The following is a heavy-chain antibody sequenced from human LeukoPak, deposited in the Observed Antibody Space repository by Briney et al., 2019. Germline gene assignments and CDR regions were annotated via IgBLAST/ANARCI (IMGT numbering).Heavy chain of an antibody. CDR2: ISAYNGNT. Sequence: GASVKVSCKASGGTFSSYAISWVRQAPGQGLEWMGWISAYNGNTNYAQKLQGRVTMTTDTSTSTAYMELRSLRSDDTAVYYCARVSGGYDPDNWFDPWGQGTLVTVSS. CDR3: ARVSGGYDPDNWFDP. CDR1: GGTFSSYA. V-gene: IGHV1-18*01. J-gene: IGHJ5*02. D-gene: IGHD5-12*01.